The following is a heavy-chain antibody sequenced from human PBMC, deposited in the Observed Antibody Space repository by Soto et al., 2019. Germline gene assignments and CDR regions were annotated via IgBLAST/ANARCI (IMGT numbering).Heavy chain of an antibody. V-gene: IGHV2-5*02. CDR1: GFSLNTRGVG. D-gene: IGHD3-16*02. CDR3: AHIMITYGGVIGLDAFDN. CDR2: IYWDDDR. J-gene: IGHJ3*02. Sequence: SGPTLVNPTQTLTLTCTFSGFSLNTRGVGVGWIRQPPGKALEWLAVIYWDDDRRYSPSLNSRLTITKDTSRNQVVLTMTNMDPVDTATYYCAHIMITYGGVIGLDAFDNWGQGTMVTV.